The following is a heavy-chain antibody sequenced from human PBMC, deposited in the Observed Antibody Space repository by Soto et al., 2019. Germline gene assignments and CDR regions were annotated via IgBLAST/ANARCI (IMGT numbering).Heavy chain of an antibody. CDR2: ISSSSSYI. Sequence: EGSLRLSCAASGFTFSSYSMNWVRQAPGKGLEWVSSISSSSSYIYYADSVKGRFTISRDNAKNSLYLQMNSLRAEDTAVYYCARDRSGFESSGWFSYYFDYWGQGTLVTVSS. J-gene: IGHJ4*02. V-gene: IGHV3-21*01. D-gene: IGHD6-19*01. CDR1: GFTFSSYS. CDR3: ARDRSGFESSGWFSYYFDY.